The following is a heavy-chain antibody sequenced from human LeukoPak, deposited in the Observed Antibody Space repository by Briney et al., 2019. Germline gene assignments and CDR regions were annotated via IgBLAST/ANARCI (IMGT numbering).Heavy chain of an antibody. V-gene: IGHV3-23*01. Sequence: GGSLRLSCAASGFTFSSYAMSWGRQAPGKGLEWVSASSGSGGSTYYADSVKGRFTISRDNSKNTLYLQMNSLRAEDTAVYYCAKEGDVVLPAAIPFFAYWGQAPLVTASS. D-gene: IGHD2-2*01. CDR2: SSGSGGST. J-gene: IGHJ4*02. CDR1: GFTFSSYA. CDR3: AKEGDVVLPAAIPFFAY.